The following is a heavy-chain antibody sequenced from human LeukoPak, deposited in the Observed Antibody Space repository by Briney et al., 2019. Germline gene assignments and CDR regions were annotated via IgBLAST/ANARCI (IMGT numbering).Heavy chain of an antibody. D-gene: IGHD2-15*01. J-gene: IGHJ4*02. V-gene: IGHV4-59*01. CDR3: ARDVGGGPFFDY. CDR2: IHYTGST. CDR1: SGSISTYY. Sequence: SETLSLTCTVSSGSISTYYWTWIRQPPGKRLEWIGFIHYTGSTNYNPSLKSRVTISVDTSKNQFSLKLNSVTAADTAVYYCARDVGGGPFFDYWGQGTLVTVSS.